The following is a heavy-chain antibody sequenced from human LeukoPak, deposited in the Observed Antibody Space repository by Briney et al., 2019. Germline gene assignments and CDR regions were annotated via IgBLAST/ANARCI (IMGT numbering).Heavy chain of an antibody. CDR3: ARDRGLAARGYSYGDYYYYYMDA. Sequence: HPGRSLRLSCAASGFTFDDYAMHWVRQAPGKGLEYVSAISSNGGSTYYANSVKGRFTISRDNSKNTLYLQLGSLRAEDMAVYYCARDRGLAARGYSYGDYYYYYMDAWGKGTTVTVSS. CDR2: ISSNGGST. V-gene: IGHV3-64*01. D-gene: IGHD5-18*01. CDR1: GFTFDDYA. J-gene: IGHJ6*03.